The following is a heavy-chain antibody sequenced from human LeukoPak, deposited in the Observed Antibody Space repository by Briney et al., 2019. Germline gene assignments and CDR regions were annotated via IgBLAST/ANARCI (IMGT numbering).Heavy chain of an antibody. Sequence: PGGSLRLSCAASGFTFSSYAMGWVRQAPGKGLEWVSAISGSGGSTYYADSVKGRFTISRDNSRNTLYLQMNSLRAEDTAVYYCAKDPNTAMVPYFDYWGQGTLVTVSS. CDR2: ISGSGGST. CDR3: AKDPNTAMVPYFDY. V-gene: IGHV3-23*01. CDR1: GFTFSSYA. D-gene: IGHD5-18*01. J-gene: IGHJ4*02.